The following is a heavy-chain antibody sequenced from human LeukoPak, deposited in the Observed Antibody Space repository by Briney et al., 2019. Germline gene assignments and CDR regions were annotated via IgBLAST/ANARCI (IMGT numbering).Heavy chain of an antibody. Sequence: GASVKVSCKVSGYTLTELSMHWVRQAPGKGLEWMGGFDPEDGETIYAQKFQGRVTMTEDTSTDTAYMELNSLRSEDTAVYYCATGSQVIDYFDYWGQGTLVTVSS. J-gene: IGHJ4*02. CDR1: GYTLTELS. D-gene: IGHD3-16*02. V-gene: IGHV1-24*01. CDR3: ATGSQVIDYFDY. CDR2: FDPEDGET.